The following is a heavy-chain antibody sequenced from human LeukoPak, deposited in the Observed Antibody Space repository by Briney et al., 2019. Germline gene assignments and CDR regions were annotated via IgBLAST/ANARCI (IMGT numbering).Heavy chain of an antibody. Sequence: ALRLSCAASGFTFDDYAMHWVRQAPGKGLEWVSGISWNSGSIGYADSVKGRFTISRDNAKNSLYLQMNSLRAEDTALYYCARHDYGVRDAFDIWGQGTMVTVSS. D-gene: IGHD4-17*01. CDR1: GFTFDDYA. CDR3: ARHDYGVRDAFDI. J-gene: IGHJ3*02. CDR2: ISWNSGSI. V-gene: IGHV3-9*01.